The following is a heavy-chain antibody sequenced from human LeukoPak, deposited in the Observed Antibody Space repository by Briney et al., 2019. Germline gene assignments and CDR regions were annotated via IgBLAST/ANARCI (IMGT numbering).Heavy chain of an antibody. CDR2: IYYSGST. J-gene: IGHJ6*02. V-gene: IGHV4-59*08. D-gene: IGHD2-2*03. CDR1: GGSISSYY. CDR3: ARHGYCSSTSCYAKGMDV. Sequence: SETLSLTFTVSGGSISSYYWSWIRQPPGKGLEWIGYIYYSGSTNYNPSLKSRVTISVDTSKNQFSLKLSSVTAADTAVYYCARHGYCSSTSCYAKGMDVWGQGTTVTVSS.